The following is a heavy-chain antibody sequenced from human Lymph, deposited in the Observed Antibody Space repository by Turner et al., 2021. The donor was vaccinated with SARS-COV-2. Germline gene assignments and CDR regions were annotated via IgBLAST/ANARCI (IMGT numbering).Heavy chain of an antibody. CDR3: ARDLYYYGMDV. CDR1: GLTVSSNY. CDR2: IYSGDST. V-gene: IGHV3-53*01. J-gene: IGHJ6*02. Sequence: EVQLVKSGGGLIQPGGSLRLSCAASGLTVSSNYMSWVRQAPGKGLEWVSVIYSGDSTYYADSVKGRFTVSRDNSKNTLYLQMNSLRAEDTAVYYCARDLYYYGMDVWGQGTTVTVSS.